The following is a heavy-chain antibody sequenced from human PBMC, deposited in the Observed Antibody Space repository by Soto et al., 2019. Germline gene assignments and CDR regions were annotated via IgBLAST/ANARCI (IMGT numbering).Heavy chain of an antibody. J-gene: IGHJ4*02. V-gene: IGHV1-2*02. CDR1: GYTFIGYY. CDR2: INPNAGGT. D-gene: IGHD3-16*01. Sequence: GASVKVSCKASGYTFIGYYIHWVRQAPGQGPEWVGWINPNAGGTNPAQKFQGRLTLTRDTSTSTAYMELTALTSDDTAVYYCVTSPLRYLFDYWGQGTLVTVSS. CDR3: VTSPLRYLFDY.